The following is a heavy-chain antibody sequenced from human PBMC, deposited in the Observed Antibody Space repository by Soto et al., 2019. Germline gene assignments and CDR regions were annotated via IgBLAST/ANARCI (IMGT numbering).Heavy chain of an antibody. V-gene: IGHV3-30*18. Sequence: QVQLVESGGGAVQPGRSLRLSCTASAFTLRSYGMHWVRQAPGKVLEWVAVISHDGGNKYYADSVRGRFNISRDNSKNMIYLQMNSLRAEDTAGYYCAKDPASAAGTFFDYYYYMDVWGKGTTVTGSS. CDR2: ISHDGGNK. D-gene: IGHD6-13*01. CDR1: AFTLRSYG. J-gene: IGHJ6*03. CDR3: AKDPASAAGTFFDYYYYMDV.